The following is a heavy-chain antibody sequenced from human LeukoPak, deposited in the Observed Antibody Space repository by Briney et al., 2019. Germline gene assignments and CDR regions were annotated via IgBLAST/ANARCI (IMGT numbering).Heavy chain of an antibody. CDR3: AREHSGYDQPEYYFDY. V-gene: IGHV4-59*01. CDR2: TYYSGST. CDR1: GGSISSYY. J-gene: IGHJ4*02. D-gene: IGHD5-12*01. Sequence: SETLSLTCTVSGGSISSYYWSWIRQPPGKGLEWAGYTYYSGSTNYNPSLKSRVTISVDTSKNQFSLKLSSVTAADTAVYYCAREHSGYDQPEYYFDYWGQGTLVTVSS.